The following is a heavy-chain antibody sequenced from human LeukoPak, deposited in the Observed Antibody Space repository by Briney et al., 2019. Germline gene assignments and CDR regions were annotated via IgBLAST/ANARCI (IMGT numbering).Heavy chain of an antibody. D-gene: IGHD3-3*01. Sequence: GGSLRLSCAAPGFIFGSYGMHWVRQAPGKGLEWVAFIRYDGTNKYYADSVKGRFTISRDNSKNTLYLQMNSLRAEDTAVYYCARGSRFGVVERDTFDIWGQGTMVTVSS. V-gene: IGHV3-30*02. J-gene: IGHJ3*02. CDR1: GFIFGSYG. CDR2: IRYDGTNK. CDR3: ARGSRFGVVERDTFDI.